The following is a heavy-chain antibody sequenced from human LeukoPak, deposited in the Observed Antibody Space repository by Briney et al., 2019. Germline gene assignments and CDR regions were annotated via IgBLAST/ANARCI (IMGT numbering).Heavy chain of an antibody. CDR1: GFRFSGYW. V-gene: IGHV3-74*01. D-gene: IGHD4-23*01. CDR3: ARSTTAVIPFDY. CDR2: IDSEGSST. Sequence: GGSLRLSCAASGFRFSGYWMHWVRQAPGKGLVWVSHIDSEGSSTNYADSVKGRLTISRDNAKNTLYLQMNSLRAEDTAVYYCARSTTAVIPFDYWGQGALVTVSS. J-gene: IGHJ4*02.